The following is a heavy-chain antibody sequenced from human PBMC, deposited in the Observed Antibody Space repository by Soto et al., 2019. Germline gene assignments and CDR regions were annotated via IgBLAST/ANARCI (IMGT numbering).Heavy chain of an antibody. CDR1: GFTFSSYA. J-gene: IGHJ6*02. V-gene: IGHV3-23*01. CDR2: ISGSGGST. D-gene: IGHD3-3*01. CDR3: AKEADYDFWSGYYARDYYYGMDV. Sequence: VGSLRLSCAASGFTFSSYAMSWVRQAPGKGLEWVSAISGSGGSTYYADSVKGRFTISRDNSKNTLYLQMNSLRAEDTAVYYCAKEADYDFWSGYYARDYYYGMDVWGQGTTVTVSS.